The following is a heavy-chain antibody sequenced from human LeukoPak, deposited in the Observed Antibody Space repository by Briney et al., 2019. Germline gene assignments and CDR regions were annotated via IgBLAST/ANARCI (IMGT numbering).Heavy chain of an antibody. CDR1: GFTFSAYV. J-gene: IGHJ4*02. CDR3: AKDRVDSSSSNY. V-gene: IGHV3-23*01. D-gene: IGHD6-6*01. CDR2: ISGSGDIT. Sequence: GGSLRLSCAASGFTFSAYVMSWVRQAPGKGLEWVSSISGSGDITYYADSVKGRFTISRDNSKNTLYLQMNSLRAEDTAVYYCAKDRVDSSSSNYWGQGTLVTVSS.